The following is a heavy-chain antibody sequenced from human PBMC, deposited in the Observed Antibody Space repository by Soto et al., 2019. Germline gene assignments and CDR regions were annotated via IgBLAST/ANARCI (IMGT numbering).Heavy chain of an antibody. D-gene: IGHD6-13*01. CDR1: VFTFRSYA. CDR3: AKERYSSSWAPFDY. J-gene: IGHJ4*02. CDR2: ISGMGGST. Sequence: VSLRLSCAASVFTFRSYAITWFVQSPRYGDVLGSDISGMGGSTYYVDSVKGRVTIYRDNSKNTLYLQMNSLRAEDTAVDSCAKERYSSSWAPFDYWGQGTLVTVSS. V-gene: IGHV3-23*01.